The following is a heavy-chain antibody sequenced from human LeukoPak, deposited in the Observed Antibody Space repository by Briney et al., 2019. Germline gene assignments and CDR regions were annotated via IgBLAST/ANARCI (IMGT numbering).Heavy chain of an antibody. CDR2: TSAYNGKT. D-gene: IGHD2-21*01. J-gene: IGHJ4*02. V-gene: IGHV1-18*01. CDR1: GYTFSSYG. Sequence: ASVRVSCKASGYTFSSYGISWLRQAPGQGLEWMGWTSAYNGKTNSAQKFQGRVTMTTDTSTSTLYMEVRSLRSDDTAVYYCARDHGHKSVDYWGQGTLVTVSS. CDR3: ARDHGHKSVDY.